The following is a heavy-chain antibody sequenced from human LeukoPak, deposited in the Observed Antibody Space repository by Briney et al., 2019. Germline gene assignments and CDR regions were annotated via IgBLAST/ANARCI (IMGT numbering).Heavy chain of an antibody. Sequence: PSETLSLTCTVSGGSISSYYWSWIRQPPGKGLEWIGYIYYSGSTNYNPSLKSRVTISVDTSKNQFSLKLSSVTAADTAVYYCARRKGRTAMVDYWGQGTLVTVSS. CDR1: GGSISSYY. J-gene: IGHJ4*02. CDR2: IYYSGST. V-gene: IGHV4-59*08. D-gene: IGHD5-18*01. CDR3: ARRKGRTAMVDY.